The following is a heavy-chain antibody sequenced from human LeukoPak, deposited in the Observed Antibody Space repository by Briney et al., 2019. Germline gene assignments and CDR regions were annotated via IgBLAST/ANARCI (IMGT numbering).Heavy chain of an antibody. D-gene: IGHD2-15*01. V-gene: IGHV3-74*01. CDR2: INSDGRST. J-gene: IGHJ3*02. CDR1: GFTFSGYW. Sequence: GGSLRLSCAASGFTFSGYWMHWVRQAPEKGLVWVSRINSDGRSTSYADPVKGRFTISRDNAKNSLYLQMNSLRAEDTAVYYCVRGYCSGGSCYARAFDIWGQGTMVTVSS. CDR3: VRGYCSGGSCYARAFDI.